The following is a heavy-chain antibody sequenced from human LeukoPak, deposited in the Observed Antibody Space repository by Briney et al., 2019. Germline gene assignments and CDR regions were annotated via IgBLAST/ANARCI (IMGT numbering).Heavy chain of an antibody. Sequence: GGSLRLSCAASGFTFDDYAMHWVRQAPGKGVEWVSGISWNSGSIDYADSVKGRFTISRDKAKNSLYLQMNSLRAEDTALYYCAKDRIRSSDAFDIWGQGTMVTVSS. CDR2: ISWNSGSI. J-gene: IGHJ3*02. D-gene: IGHD3-10*01. V-gene: IGHV3-9*01. CDR1: GFTFDDYA. CDR3: AKDRIRSSDAFDI.